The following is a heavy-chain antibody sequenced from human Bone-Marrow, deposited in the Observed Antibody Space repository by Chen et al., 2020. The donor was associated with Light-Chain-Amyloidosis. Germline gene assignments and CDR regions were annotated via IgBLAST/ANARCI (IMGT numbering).Heavy chain of an antibody. D-gene: IGHD2-8*01. CDR2: ISGDGGNT. CDR3: AKDKPGVFAN. CDR1: GFIFENYA. V-gene: IGHV3-43*02. Sequence: EVQLVESGGGVAQPGGSLRLSCVVSGFIFENYAMHWVRQVPGKGLEWLCLISGDGGNTDYADSVKGRFIVSRDKSKNSLYLQMNSLRAEDTAFYYCAKDKPGVFANWGQGTLDTVSS. J-gene: IGHJ4*02.